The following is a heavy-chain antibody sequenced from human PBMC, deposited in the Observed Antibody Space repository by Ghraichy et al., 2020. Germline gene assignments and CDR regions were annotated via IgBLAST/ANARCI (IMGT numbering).Heavy chain of an antibody. Sequence: LSLTCVGSGFTFSGYSMNWVRQSPGKRLEWVSYITSSGSFKSYADSVKGRFTISRDNAQNSLSLQMNSLTDEDTAVYYCVRGSRVVRFYYYDGMDVWGQGTTVTVSS. J-gene: IGHJ6*02. CDR1: GFTFSGYS. CDR2: ITSSGSFK. CDR3: VRGSRVVRFYYYDGMDV. D-gene: IGHD4-23*01. V-gene: IGHV3-48*02.